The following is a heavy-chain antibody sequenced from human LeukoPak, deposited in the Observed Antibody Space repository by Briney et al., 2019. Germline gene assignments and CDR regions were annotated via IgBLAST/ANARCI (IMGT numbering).Heavy chain of an antibody. CDR3: ATEGVAVAGTHDY. D-gene: IGHD6-19*01. V-gene: IGHV3-48*04. CDR1: GFTFSSYS. J-gene: IGHJ4*02. Sequence: GGSLRLSCAASGFTFSSYSMNWVRQAPGKGLEWVSCISSSSSTIYYADSVKGRFTISRDNAKNSLYLQMNSLRAEDTAVYYCATEGVAVAGTHDYWGQGTLVIVSS. CDR2: ISSSSSTI.